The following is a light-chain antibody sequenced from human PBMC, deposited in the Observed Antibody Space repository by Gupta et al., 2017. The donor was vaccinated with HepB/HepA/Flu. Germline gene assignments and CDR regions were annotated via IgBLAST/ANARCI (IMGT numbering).Light chain of an antibody. CDR1: QSVGSY. Sequence: DIVLTQSPATLSLSPGQRATLPCRASQSVGSYLAWYQQKPGQVPRLLIYDASNRATGIPARFSGSGSGTDFTLTISSLEPEDFAVYYCQQRSNWPPGVTFGPGTRVDIK. CDR2: DAS. V-gene: IGKV3-11*01. CDR3: QQRSNWPPGVT. J-gene: IGKJ3*01.